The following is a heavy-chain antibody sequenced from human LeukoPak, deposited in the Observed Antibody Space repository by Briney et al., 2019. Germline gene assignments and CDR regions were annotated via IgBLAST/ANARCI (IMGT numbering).Heavy chain of an antibody. Sequence: SMKVSCKASGGTFSSYTISWVRQAPGQGLEWMGRIIPILGIANYAQKFQGRVTITADKSTSTAYMELSSLRSEDTAVYYCAREPTGTTNPPDYWGQGTLVTVSS. CDR1: GGTFSSYT. CDR2: IIPILGIA. D-gene: IGHD1-7*01. CDR3: AREPTGTTNPPDY. J-gene: IGHJ4*02. V-gene: IGHV1-69*04.